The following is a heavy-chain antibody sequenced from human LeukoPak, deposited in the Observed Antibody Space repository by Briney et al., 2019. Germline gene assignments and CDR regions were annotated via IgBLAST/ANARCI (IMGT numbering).Heavy chain of an antibody. CDR3: ARRRVGDLTVGSDTWFDP. CDR2: ISDSGST. V-gene: IGHV4-59*08. CDR1: GGSITNYN. D-gene: IGHD2-15*01. J-gene: IGHJ5*02. Sequence: SETLSLTCTVSGGSITNYNWNWIRQPPGKGLEWIGYISDSGSTNYNPSLQSRVTISVDTSKNQFSLKLSSVAASDTAVYYCARRRVGDLTVGSDTWFDPWGQGALVTVSS.